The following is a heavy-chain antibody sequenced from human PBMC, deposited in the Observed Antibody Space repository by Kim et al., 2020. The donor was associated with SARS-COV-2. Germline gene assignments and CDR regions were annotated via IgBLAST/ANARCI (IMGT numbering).Heavy chain of an antibody. J-gene: IGHJ6*02. CDR2: ISSSSSYT. V-gene: IGHV3-11*05. CDR1: GFTFSDYY. D-gene: IGHD3-3*01. Sequence: GGSLRLSCAASGFTFSDYYMSWIRQAPGKGLEWVSYISSSSSYTNYADSVKGRFTISRDNAKNSLYLQMNSLRAEDTAVYYCAREYAYYDFWSGYSAPEPRYYYGMDVWGQGTTVTVSS. CDR3: AREYAYYDFWSGYSAPEPRYYYGMDV.